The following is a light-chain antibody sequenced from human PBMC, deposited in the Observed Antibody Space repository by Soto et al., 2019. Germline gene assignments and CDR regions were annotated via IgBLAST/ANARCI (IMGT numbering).Light chain of an antibody. Sequence: EMVLTQSPGTLSLSPGERATLSCRASQSVINNYLAWYQQEPGQAHRLLIYGASNRATGIPARFSGSGSGTDFTLTISSLEPEDFAVYYGHQRQYWPTITFGQGTRLEIK. J-gene: IGKJ5*01. V-gene: IGKV3-11*01. CDR1: QSVINNY. CDR3: HQRQYWPTIT. CDR2: GAS.